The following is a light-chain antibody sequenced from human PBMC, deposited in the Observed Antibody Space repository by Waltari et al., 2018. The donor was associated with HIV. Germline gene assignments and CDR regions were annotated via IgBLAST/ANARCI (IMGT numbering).Light chain of an antibody. CDR2: EVS. CDR1: SSNIGPYNL. CDR3: CSYAGSSTLV. V-gene: IGLV2-23*02. Sequence: QSALTQPASVSGSPGQSIPISCTGTSSNIGPYNLVSWHQQHPGKAPKTLIYEVSQRPSGVSNRFSGSKSGNTASLTISGLQAEDEADYYCCSYAGSSTLVFGGGTKVTVL. J-gene: IGLJ3*02.